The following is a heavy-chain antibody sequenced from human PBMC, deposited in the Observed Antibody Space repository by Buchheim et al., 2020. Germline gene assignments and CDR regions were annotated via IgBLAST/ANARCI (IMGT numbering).Heavy chain of an antibody. Sequence: QVQLQESGPGLVKPSETLSLTCTVSGGSISSYYWSWIRQPPGKGLEWIGYIYYSGSTNYNPSLKSRVTISVDTSKNQFSLKLSSVTAADTAVYYCARGGGDYGDYDYWFDPWGQGTL. CDR3: ARGGGDYGDYDYWFDP. CDR1: GGSISSYY. J-gene: IGHJ5*02. V-gene: IGHV4-59*01. CDR2: IYYSGST. D-gene: IGHD4-17*01.